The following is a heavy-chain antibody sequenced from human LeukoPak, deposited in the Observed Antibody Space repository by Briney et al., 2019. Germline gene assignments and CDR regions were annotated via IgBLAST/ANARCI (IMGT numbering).Heavy chain of an antibody. CDR2: ISGSGGST. Sequence: GGSLRLSCAASGFTFSSYAMSWVRQAPGKGLEWVSAISGSGGSTYYADSVKGRFTISRDNSKNTLYLQMNSLRAEDTAVYYCAKDPGPYLLWFGELFITYYFDYWGQGTLVSVSS. V-gene: IGHV3-23*01. D-gene: IGHD3-10*01. CDR1: GFTFSSYA. CDR3: AKDPGPYLLWFGELFITYYFDY. J-gene: IGHJ4*02.